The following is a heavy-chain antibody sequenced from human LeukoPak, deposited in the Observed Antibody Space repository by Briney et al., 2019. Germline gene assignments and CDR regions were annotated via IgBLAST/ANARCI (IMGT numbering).Heavy chain of an antibody. CDR1: GYTFTGYY. D-gene: IGHD2-2*01. CDR3: ARADIVVVPAAIPRPYYYYGMDV. Sequence: ASVKVSCKASGYTFTGYYMHWVRQAPGQGLEWMGWISAYNGNTNYAQKLQGRVTMTTDTSTSTAYMELRSLRSDDTAVYYCARADIVVVPAAIPRPYYYYGMDVWGQGTTVTVSS. V-gene: IGHV1-18*04. CDR2: ISAYNGNT. J-gene: IGHJ6*02.